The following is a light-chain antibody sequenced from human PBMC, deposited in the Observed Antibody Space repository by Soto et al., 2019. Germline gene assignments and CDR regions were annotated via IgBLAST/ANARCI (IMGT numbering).Light chain of an antibody. CDR3: QQTYRTPLT. V-gene: IGKV1-5*01. Sequence: DIQMTQSPSTLSASVGDRVTITCRASQSISSWLAWYQQKPGKAPKLLIYDASSLESGVPSRFSGSGSGTDFTLTISCLQSEDFATYSCQQTYRTPLTFGGGTKVDIK. J-gene: IGKJ4*01. CDR2: DAS. CDR1: QSISSW.